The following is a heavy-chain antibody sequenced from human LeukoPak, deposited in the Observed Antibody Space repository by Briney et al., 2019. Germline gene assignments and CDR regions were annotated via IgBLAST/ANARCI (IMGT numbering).Heavy chain of an antibody. CDR3: AREGNSYDYGDYVISDDAFDI. J-gene: IGHJ3*02. Sequence: GGSLRLSCAASGFTFSSYAMHRVRQAPGKGLEWVAVISCDGSNKYYADSVKGRFTISRDNSKNTLYLQMNSLRAEDTAVYYCAREGNSYDYGDYVISDDAFDIWGQGTMVTVSS. D-gene: IGHD4-17*01. CDR1: GFTFSSYA. CDR2: ISCDGSNK. V-gene: IGHV3-30-3*01.